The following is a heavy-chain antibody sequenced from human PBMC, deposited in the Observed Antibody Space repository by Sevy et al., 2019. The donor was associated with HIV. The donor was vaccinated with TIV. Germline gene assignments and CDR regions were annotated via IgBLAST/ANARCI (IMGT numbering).Heavy chain of an antibody. CDR2: ISAYNGNT. CDR1: GYTFTSYG. V-gene: IGHV1-18*01. J-gene: IGHJ4*02. D-gene: IGHD3-10*01. CDR3: ARVSTMEPGDYFDY. Sequence: ASVKVSCKASGYTFTSYGINWVRQAPGQGLEWMGWISAYNGNTNYAQKLQGRVTMTTDTSTSTAYMELRSLRSDDTAVYYCARVSTMEPGDYFDYWGQGTLVTVSS.